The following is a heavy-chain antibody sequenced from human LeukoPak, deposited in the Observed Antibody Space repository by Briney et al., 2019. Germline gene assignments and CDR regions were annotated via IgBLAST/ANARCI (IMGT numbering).Heavy chain of an antibody. D-gene: IGHD4-23*01. CDR3: AGVYGGNWGRLYYYYYMDV. V-gene: IGHV4-59*01. Sequence: SEALSLTLTGSGGYLISYYLGWLRQPPGKGLEGIGFIYYCGCTNHNPSRKRRVTISVDPCKNQFYLKMSSVTDADTAVYYCAGVYGGNWGRLYYYYYMDVWGKGTTVTVSS. CDR2: IYYCGCT. J-gene: IGHJ6*03. CDR1: GGYLISYY.